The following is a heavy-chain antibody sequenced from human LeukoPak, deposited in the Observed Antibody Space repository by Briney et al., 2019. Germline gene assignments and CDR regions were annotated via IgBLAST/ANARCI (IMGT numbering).Heavy chain of an antibody. Sequence: GASVKVSCKASGYTFTGYYMHWVRQAPGQGLEWMGWISPNSGGTNYAQKFQGRVTMTRDTSISTAYMELSRLRSDDTAVYYCARTHYDSSGYYSVQLFDYWGQGTLVTVSS. CDR2: ISPNSGGT. CDR3: ARTHYDSSGYYSVQLFDY. CDR1: GYTFTGYY. V-gene: IGHV1-2*02. J-gene: IGHJ4*02. D-gene: IGHD3-22*01.